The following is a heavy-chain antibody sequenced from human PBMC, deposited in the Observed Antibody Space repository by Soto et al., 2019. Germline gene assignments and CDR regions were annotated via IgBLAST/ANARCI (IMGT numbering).Heavy chain of an antibody. CDR2: INPNSGGT. D-gene: IGHD3-22*01. Sequence: GASVKVSCKASGYTFTGYYMHWVRQAPGQGLEWMGWINPNSGGTNYAQKFQGWVTMTRDTSISTAYMELSRLRSDDTAVYYCARDPSGIVVVTPSWSLLDPWGQGTLVTAPQ. CDR3: ARDPSGIVVVTPSWSLLDP. V-gene: IGHV1-2*04. J-gene: IGHJ5*02. CDR1: GYTFTGYY.